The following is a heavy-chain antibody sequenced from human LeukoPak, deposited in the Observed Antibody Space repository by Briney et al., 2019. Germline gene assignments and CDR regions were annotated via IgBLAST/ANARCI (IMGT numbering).Heavy chain of an antibody. CDR3: ARRRRIPGKSGGDALDI. D-gene: IGHD1-14*01. Sequence: SETLSLTCTVSAGSISSYYWTWIRQPPGKGLEWIGYVYSSGGTKYNPSLESRVTMSVDTSKNQFSLRLSSVTAADTAIYYCARRRRIPGKSGGDALDIWGQGTTVTVSS. CDR1: AGSISSYY. J-gene: IGHJ3*02. V-gene: IGHV4-59*08. CDR2: VYSSGGT.